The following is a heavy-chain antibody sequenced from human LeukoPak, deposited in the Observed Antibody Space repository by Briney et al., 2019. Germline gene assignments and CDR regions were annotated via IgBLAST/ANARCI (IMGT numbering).Heavy chain of an antibody. CDR2: IDTSGST. CDR3: ARTRDQYYFFMDV. V-gene: IGHV4-4*09. CDR1: GSSISSYY. Sequence: SETLSLTCTISGSSISSYYWGWIRQPPGKGLEWIGYIDTSGSTNYNPSLKSRVTISVDTSKNQFSLKLSSMTAADTAVYYCARTRDQYYFFMDVWGKGTTVTVSS. D-gene: IGHD2-2*01. J-gene: IGHJ6*03.